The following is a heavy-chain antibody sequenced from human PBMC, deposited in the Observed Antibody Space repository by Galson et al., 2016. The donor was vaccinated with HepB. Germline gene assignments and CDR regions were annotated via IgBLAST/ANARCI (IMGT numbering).Heavy chain of an antibody. Sequence: SLRLACAASGFTFGDLAMSWFRQAPVKGLEWVGFVRGKLYRETQEYAASVKGRLRISRDDFRSIAYLQMNSLKVEDTAMYYCTRDGMGTTPQSYDIWGQGTMVTVSS. V-gene: IGHV3-49*03. D-gene: IGHD1-1*01. CDR2: VRGKLYRETQ. CDR1: GFTFGDLA. CDR3: TRDGMGTTPQSYDI. J-gene: IGHJ3*02.